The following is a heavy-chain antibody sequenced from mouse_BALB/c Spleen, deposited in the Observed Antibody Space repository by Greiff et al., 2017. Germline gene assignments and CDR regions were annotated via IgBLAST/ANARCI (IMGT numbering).Heavy chain of an antibody. CDR3: ARGGLRYAMDY. D-gene: IGHD2-2*01. CDR2: ISSGGST. Sequence: EVQVVESGGGLVKPGGSLKLSCAASGFTFSSYAMSWVRQTPEKRLEWVASISSGGSTYYPDSVKGRFTISRDNARNILYLQMSSLRSEDTAMYYCARGGLRYAMDYWGQGTSVTVSS. CDR1: GFTFSSYA. J-gene: IGHJ4*01. V-gene: IGHV5-6-5*01.